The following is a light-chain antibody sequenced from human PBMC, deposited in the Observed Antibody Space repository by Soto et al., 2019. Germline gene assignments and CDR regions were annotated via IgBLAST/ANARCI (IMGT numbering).Light chain of an antibody. Sequence: DIQMTQSPSSLSASVGDRVTITCRASQGISNYLAWYQQKPGKVPKLLIYAASTLQSGVPSRFSGSGSGTDFTFTISSLQPEDIATYYCQQYDNLPPGITFGPGTKVDI. CDR2: AAS. V-gene: IGKV1-27*01. CDR1: QGISNY. J-gene: IGKJ3*01. CDR3: QQYDNLPPGIT.